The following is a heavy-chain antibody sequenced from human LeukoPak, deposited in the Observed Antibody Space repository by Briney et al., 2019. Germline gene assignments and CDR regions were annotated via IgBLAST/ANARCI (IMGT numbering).Heavy chain of an antibody. CDR1: GYTFTGYY. V-gene: IGHV1-2*02. CDR2: INPNSGGT. Sequence: ASVKVSCKASGYTFTGYYMQWVRQAPGQGLEWMGWINPNSGGTNYAQKFQGRVTVTRDTSISTAYMELGRLRSDDTAVYYCARSRTGSGFLFDYWGQGTLVTVSS. D-gene: IGHD3-10*01. CDR3: ARSRTGSGFLFDY. J-gene: IGHJ4*02.